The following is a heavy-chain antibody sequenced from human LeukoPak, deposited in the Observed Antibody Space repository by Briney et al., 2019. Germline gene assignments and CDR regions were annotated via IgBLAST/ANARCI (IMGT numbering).Heavy chain of an antibody. CDR1: GASVSSASY. D-gene: IGHD1-26*01. CDR3: ARSRAFNSGAFDP. Sequence: SETLSLTCTVSGASVSSASYWTWIRQPPGKGVEWIAHIYNGVNTNYNPSLKSRVTISVDTSKNQFSLRLNSVIAADTAVYYCARSRAFNSGAFDPWGQGSLVTVSS. V-gene: IGHV4-61*01. J-gene: IGHJ5*02. CDR2: IYNGVNT.